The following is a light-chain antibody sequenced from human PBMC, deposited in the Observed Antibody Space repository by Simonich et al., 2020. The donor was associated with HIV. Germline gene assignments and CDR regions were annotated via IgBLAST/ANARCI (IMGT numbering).Light chain of an antibody. CDR1: QGISSY. CDR2: AAS. J-gene: IGKJ4*01. V-gene: IGKV1-9*01. Sequence: IQLTQSPSFLSASVGDRVTITCRASQGISSYLAWYQQKPGKAPKLLINAASTLQSGVPARFSGSGSGTEFTLTISSLQPDDFATYYCQQYNSYPLTFGGGTKVEIK. CDR3: QQYNSYPLT.